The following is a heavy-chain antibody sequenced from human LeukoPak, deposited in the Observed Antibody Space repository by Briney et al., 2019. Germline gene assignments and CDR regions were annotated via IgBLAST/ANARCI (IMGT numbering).Heavy chain of an antibody. J-gene: IGHJ6*03. V-gene: IGHV3-21*01. Sequence: GGSLRLSCAASGFTFDDYVMSWVRQAPGKGLEWVSSISSSSDYIYYADSVKGRFTISRDNAKNSLYLQMNSLRAEDTAVYYCARDNRGWQGIAARPKRSDYYYMDVWGKGTTVTVSS. CDR2: ISSSSDYI. D-gene: IGHD6-6*01. CDR1: GFTFDDYV. CDR3: ARDNRGWQGIAARPKRSDYYYMDV.